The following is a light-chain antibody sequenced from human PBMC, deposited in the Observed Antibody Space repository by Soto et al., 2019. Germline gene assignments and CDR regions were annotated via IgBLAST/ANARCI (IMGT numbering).Light chain of an antibody. J-gene: IGKJ1*01. CDR2: GAS. V-gene: IGKV3-20*01. CDR1: QSVSSQ. CDR3: QQYGSSPRT. Sequence: EVVLTQSPGTLSLSPGERATLSCRASQSVSSQLAWYQQKPGQAPRPLIHGASSRATGIPDRFSGSGSGTDFTLTISRLEPEDFAVYYCQQYGSSPRTFGQGTKVDSK.